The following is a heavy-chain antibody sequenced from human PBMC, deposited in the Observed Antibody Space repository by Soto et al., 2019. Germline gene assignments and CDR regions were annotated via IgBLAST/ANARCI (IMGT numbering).Heavy chain of an antibody. J-gene: IGHJ4*02. Sequence: QVQLVESGGGVVQPGRSLRLSCAASGFTFSSYGMHWVRRAPGKGLEWVADISYDGSNKYYADSVKGRFTISRDNSKNTLYLQMNSLRAEDTAVYYCAKETYSGPLDYWGQGTLVTVSS. CDR2: ISYDGSNK. CDR1: GFTFSSYG. CDR3: AKETYSGPLDY. V-gene: IGHV3-30*18. D-gene: IGHD2-15*01.